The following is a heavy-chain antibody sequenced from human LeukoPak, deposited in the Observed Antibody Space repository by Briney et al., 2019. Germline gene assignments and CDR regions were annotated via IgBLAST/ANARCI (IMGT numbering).Heavy chain of an antibody. CDR1: GGSVSSGTYY. D-gene: IGHD4-11*01. J-gene: IGHJ4*02. Sequence: SETLSLTCTVSGGSVSSGTYYWSWIRQPPGKGLEWIGFFYYSGSTNYNPSLKSRVTISVDTSKNQFSLKLSSVTAADTAVYYCARMYSNYFDYWGQGTLVTVSS. CDR3: ARMYSNYFDY. CDR2: FYYSGST. V-gene: IGHV4-61*01.